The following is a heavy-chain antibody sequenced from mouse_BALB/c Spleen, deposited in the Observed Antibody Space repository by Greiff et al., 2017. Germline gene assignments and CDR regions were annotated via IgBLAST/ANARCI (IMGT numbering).Heavy chain of an antibody. CDR2: IYPYNGGT. CDR3: AIGYNYAMDY. Sequence: VQLKQSGPELVKPGASVKISCKASGYTFTDYNMHWVKQSHGKSLEWIGYIYPYNGGTGYNQKFKSKATLTVDNSSSTAYMELRSLTSEDSAVYYCAIGYNYAMDYWGQGTSVTVSS. J-gene: IGHJ4*01. D-gene: IGHD2-14*01. V-gene: IGHV1S29*02. CDR1: GYTFTDYN.